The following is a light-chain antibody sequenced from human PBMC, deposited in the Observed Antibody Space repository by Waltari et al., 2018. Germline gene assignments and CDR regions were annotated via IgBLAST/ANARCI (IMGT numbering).Light chain of an antibody. V-gene: IGKV4-1*01. CDR1: QSVLARSTNKNY. CDR3: HQYYRLPLT. J-gene: IGKJ4*01. CDR2: WAS. Sequence: DIVMTQSPDSLAVSLGERATINCKSWQSVLARSTNKNYLAWYQQKPGQPPKLLISWASTRESGVPDRFSGSGSGTDFTLTISSLQAEDVAVYYCHQYYRLPLTFGGGTKVELK.